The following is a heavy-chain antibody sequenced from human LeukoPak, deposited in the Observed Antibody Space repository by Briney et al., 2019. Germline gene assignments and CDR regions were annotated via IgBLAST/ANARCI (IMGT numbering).Heavy chain of an antibody. CDR3: AKSSTSGCSGGRCYLDAPDY. D-gene: IGHD2-15*01. J-gene: IGHJ4*02. Sequence: GGSLRLSCAASGFTFNSYAMSWVRQAPGKGLEWVSAVSGGGGTTFYADSVKGQFTISRDNTKGTVFLQMSSLRAEDTAVYYCAKSSTSGCSGGRCYLDAPDYWGQGTLVTVSS. V-gene: IGHV3-23*01. CDR1: GFTFNSYA. CDR2: VSGGGGTT.